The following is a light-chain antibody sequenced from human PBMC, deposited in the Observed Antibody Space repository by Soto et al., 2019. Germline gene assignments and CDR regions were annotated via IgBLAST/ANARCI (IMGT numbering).Light chain of an antibody. J-gene: IGLJ2*01. CDR2: LSSDGSH. Sequence: QLVLTQSPSASASLGASVKLTCTLSSGHSSYAIAWHQQQPEKGPRYLMKLSSDGSHSKGDGIPDRFSGYSSGAERYLTISSLQSEDEADYYCQTWDTGARVVFGGGTKVTFL. CDR3: QTWDTGARVV. CDR1: SGHSSYA. V-gene: IGLV4-69*01.